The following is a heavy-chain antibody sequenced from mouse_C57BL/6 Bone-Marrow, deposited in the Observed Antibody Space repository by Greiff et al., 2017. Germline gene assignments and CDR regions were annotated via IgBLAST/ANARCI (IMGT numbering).Heavy chain of an antibody. J-gene: IGHJ3*01. CDR1: GYTFTSYW. CDR2: IHPSDSDT. V-gene: IGHV1-74*01. CDR3: AISRLLRSFAY. Sequence: QVQLQQPGAELVKPGASVKVSCKASGYTFTSYWMHWVKQRPGRGLEWIGRIHPSDSDTNYNQKFKGKATLTVDKSSSTAYMQLSSLTSEDSAVYYCAISRLLRSFAYWGQGTLVTVSA. D-gene: IGHD1-1*01.